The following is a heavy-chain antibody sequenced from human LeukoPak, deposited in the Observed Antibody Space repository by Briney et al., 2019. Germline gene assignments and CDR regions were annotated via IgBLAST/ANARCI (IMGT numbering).Heavy chain of an antibody. D-gene: IGHD6-19*01. Sequence: PGGSLRLSCAASGFTFSSYAMSWVRQAPGKGLEWVSAISGSGGSTYYADSVKGRFTISRDNSKNTLYLQMNSLRAEDTAVYYCASIIAVAGTLTDYWGQGTLVTVSS. CDR1: GFTFSSYA. V-gene: IGHV3-23*01. J-gene: IGHJ4*02. CDR2: ISGSGGST. CDR3: ASIIAVAGTLTDY.